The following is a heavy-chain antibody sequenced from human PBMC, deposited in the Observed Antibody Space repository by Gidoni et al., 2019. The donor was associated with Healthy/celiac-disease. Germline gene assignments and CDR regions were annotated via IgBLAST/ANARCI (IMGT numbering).Heavy chain of an antibody. V-gene: IGHV3-48*03. CDR3: ARGEGRIPMDSDARPY. D-gene: IGHD3-10*01. CDR2: ISSSGSTI. J-gene: IGHJ4*02. CDR1: GFTFISYE. Sequence: EVQLVESGGGLVQPGGSLRLSCSASGFTFISYEMNWVRPAPGKGLEWVSYISSSGSTIYYADSGKGRFTISRDNAKNSLYLKMNSLRAEDTAVYYCARGEGRIPMDSDARPYWGQGTLVTVSS.